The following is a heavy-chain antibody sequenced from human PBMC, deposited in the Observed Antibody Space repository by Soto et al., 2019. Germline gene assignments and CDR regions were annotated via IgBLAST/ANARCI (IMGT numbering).Heavy chain of an antibody. CDR1: GGSFSGHY. V-gene: IGHV4-34*01. CDR2: INHRANT. J-gene: IGHJ4*02. CDR3: ARVDDY. Sequence: PSETLSLTCAVYGGSFSGHYWGWIRQSPGKGLEWIGEINHRANTNYNPSLKSRVTLSVDTSKNQFSLHLSSVTAADTAVYYCARVDDYWSQGTPVTVSS.